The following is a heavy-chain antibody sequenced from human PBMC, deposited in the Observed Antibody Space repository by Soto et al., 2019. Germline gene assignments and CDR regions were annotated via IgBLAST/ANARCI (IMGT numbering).Heavy chain of an antibody. CDR2: ISYDGSNK. V-gene: IGHV3-30-3*01. CDR3: ARDTFSQDPGGPDY. Sequence: GGSLRLSCAASGFTFSSYAMHWVRQAPGKGLEWVAVISYDGSNKYYADSVKGRFTISRDNSKNTLYLQMNSLRAEDTAVYYCARDTFSQDPGGPDYWGQGTLVTVSS. D-gene: IGHD2-15*01. CDR1: GFTFSSYA. J-gene: IGHJ4*02.